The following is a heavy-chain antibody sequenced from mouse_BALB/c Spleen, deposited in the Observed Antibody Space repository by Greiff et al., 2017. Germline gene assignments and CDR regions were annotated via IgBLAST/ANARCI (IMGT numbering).Heavy chain of an antibody. CDR1: GFSLTGYG. CDR3: ARERDYGYVYYYAMDY. Sequence: QVQLKESGPGLVAPSQSLSITCTVSGFSLTGYGVNWVRQPPGKGLEWLGMIWGDGSTDYNSALKSRLSISKDNSKSQVFLKMNSLQTDDTARYYCARERDYGYVYYYAMDYWGQGTSVTVSS. J-gene: IGHJ4*01. CDR2: IWGDGST. D-gene: IGHD2-2*01. V-gene: IGHV2-6-7*01.